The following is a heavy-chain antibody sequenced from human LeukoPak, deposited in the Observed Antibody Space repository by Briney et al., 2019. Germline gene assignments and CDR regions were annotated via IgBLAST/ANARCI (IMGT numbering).Heavy chain of an antibody. CDR3: ARAQDSYNVLCFDR. D-gene: IGHD5-24*01. J-gene: IGHJ4*02. V-gene: IGHV3-74*01. CDR2: VSSNGGYT. Sequence: PGGSLRLSCRASGFTFSSYWMHWVRQAPGKGLVWVSRVSSNGGYTNYADSVKGRFTISRDNARNTLYLQMNSLRAEDTAVYYCARAQDSYNVLCFDRWGQGTLVTVSS. CDR1: GFTFSSYW.